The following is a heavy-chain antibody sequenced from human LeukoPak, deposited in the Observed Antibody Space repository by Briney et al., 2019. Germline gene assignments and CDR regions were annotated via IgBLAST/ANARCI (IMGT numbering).Heavy chain of an antibody. D-gene: IGHD3-10*01. CDR3: ASNYYGSGSYPNGTNFDY. CDR1: GGSISRDY. V-gene: IGHV4-59*12. Sequence: SETLSLTCTVSGGSISRDYWSWIRQPPGKGLEWIGYIYYTGSTNYNPSLKSRVTISVDTSKNQFSLKLSSVTAADTAVYYCASNYYGSGSYPNGTNFDYWGQGTLVTVSS. CDR2: IYYTGST. J-gene: IGHJ4*02.